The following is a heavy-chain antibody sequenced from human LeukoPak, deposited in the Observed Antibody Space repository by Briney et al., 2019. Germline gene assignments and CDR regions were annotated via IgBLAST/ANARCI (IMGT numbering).Heavy chain of an antibody. CDR2: IIPIFGTA. Sequence: SVKDSCKASRGTFSSYAISWVRQAPGQGLEWMGGIIPIFGTANYAQKLQGRVTITADKSTSTAYMELSSLRSEDTAVYYCARVPGYQSTHYMDVWGKGTTVSVSS. D-gene: IGHD3-9*01. CDR1: RGTFSSYA. CDR3: ARVPGYQSTHYMDV. J-gene: IGHJ6*03. V-gene: IGHV1-69*06.